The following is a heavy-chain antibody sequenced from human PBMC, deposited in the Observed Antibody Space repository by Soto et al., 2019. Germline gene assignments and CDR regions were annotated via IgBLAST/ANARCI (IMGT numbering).Heavy chain of an antibody. CDR2: INHSGST. J-gene: IGHJ4*02. V-gene: IGHV4-34*01. CDR1: GGSFSGYY. CDR3: ARTTGGYCSGGSCYSGRTGPPDY. Sequence: QVQLQQWGAGLLKPSETLSLTCAVYGGSFSGYYWSWIRQPPGKGLEWIGEINHSGSTNYNPSLKSRVTISVDTSKNQFSLKLSSVTAADTAVYYCARTTGGYCSGGSCYSGRTGPPDYWGQGTLVTVSS. D-gene: IGHD2-15*01.